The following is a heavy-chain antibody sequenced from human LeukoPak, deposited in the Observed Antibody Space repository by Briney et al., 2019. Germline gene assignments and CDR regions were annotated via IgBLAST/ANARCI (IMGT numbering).Heavy chain of an antibody. CDR1: GFTFSSYW. J-gene: IGHJ5*02. CDR3: AGETMSKNGFDP. D-gene: IGHD3-10*02. Sequence: GGSLRLSCAASGFTFSSYWMHWVRQAPGKGLVWVSRINSDGSSTSYADSVKGRFTISRDNAKNTLYLQMNSLRAEDTAVYYCAGETMSKNGFDPWGQGTLVAVSS. V-gene: IGHV3-74*01. CDR2: INSDGSST.